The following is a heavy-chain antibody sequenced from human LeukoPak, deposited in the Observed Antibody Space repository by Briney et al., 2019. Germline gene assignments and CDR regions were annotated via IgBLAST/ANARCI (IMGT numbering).Heavy chain of an antibody. CDR2: IGHDGADK. J-gene: IGHJ4*02. Sequence: GGSLRLSCAASGFTFSHYALHWVRQAPGKGLEWVALIGHDGADKYYADSVKGRFLISRDNSKNTLYLQMNSLRAEDTAVYYCARFYRSSWYGGLFDYWGQGTLVTVSS. CDR1: GFTFSHYA. D-gene: IGHD6-13*01. V-gene: IGHV3-30*14. CDR3: ARFYRSSWYGGLFDY.